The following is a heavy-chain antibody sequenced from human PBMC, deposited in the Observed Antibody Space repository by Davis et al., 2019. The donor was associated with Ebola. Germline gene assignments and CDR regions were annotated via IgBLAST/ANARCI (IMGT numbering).Heavy chain of an antibody. V-gene: IGHV3-7*01. D-gene: IGHD6-13*01. CDR2: IKEDGSEK. CDR1: GFTFKSYW. CDR3: ARANAIAAAATGYYYYGMDV. J-gene: IGHJ6*04. Sequence: PGGSLRLSCAASGFTFKSYWMSWVRQAPGKGLEWVAKIKEDGSEKLEVDSVKGRFTISRDSAKNSLYLQMNSLRAEDTAMYYCARANAIAAAATGYYYYGMDVWGKGTTVTVSS.